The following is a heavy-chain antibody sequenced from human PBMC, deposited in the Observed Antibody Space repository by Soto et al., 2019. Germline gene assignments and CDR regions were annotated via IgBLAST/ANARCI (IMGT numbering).Heavy chain of an antibody. Sequence: ASVKVSCKASGYAFSGYGISWVRQAPGQGLEWMGWIYPYNGNTKYAQKLQGRVTMTTDTSTGTAYMELRSLTSDDTAVYYCARHHGPTTSENWFDPWGQGTLVTVSS. CDR3: ARHHGPTTSENWFDP. CDR1: GYAFSGYG. D-gene: IGHD5-12*01. CDR2: IYPYNGNT. J-gene: IGHJ5*02. V-gene: IGHV1-18*04.